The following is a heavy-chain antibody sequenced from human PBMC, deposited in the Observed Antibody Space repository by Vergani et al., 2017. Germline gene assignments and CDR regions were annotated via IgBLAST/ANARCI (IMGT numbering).Heavy chain of an antibody. Sequence: QVPLVQSGSELKKPGASVKVSCKASGYTLSRYSIYWVRQAPGQGLEWMGWINTNTGNPTYAQGFTGRFVFSLDTSVSTAYLQISSLKAEDTAVYYCAREEILWFGKLSHFDYWGQGTLVTVSS. J-gene: IGHJ4*02. D-gene: IGHD3-10*01. CDR1: GYTLSRYS. V-gene: IGHV7-4-1*02. CDR3: AREEILWFGKLSHFDY. CDR2: INTNTGNP.